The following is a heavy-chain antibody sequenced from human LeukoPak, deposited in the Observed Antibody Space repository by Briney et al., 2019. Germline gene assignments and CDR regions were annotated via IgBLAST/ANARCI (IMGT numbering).Heavy chain of an antibody. CDR3: AKDRDGDFHFYLDV. V-gene: IGHV3-23*01. D-gene: IGHD4-17*01. Sequence: PGGSLRLSCEASGFTFSVYAMSWIRQAPGKGLERVSLISATGAKTSYADSVKGRFTISRDNSRNMVFLQMHSLRAEDTAVYYCAKDRDGDFHFYLDVWGKGTTVSVSS. CDR1: GFTFSVYA. CDR2: ISATGAKT. J-gene: IGHJ6*04.